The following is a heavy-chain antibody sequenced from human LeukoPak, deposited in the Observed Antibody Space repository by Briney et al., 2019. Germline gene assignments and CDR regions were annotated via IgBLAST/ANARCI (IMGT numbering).Heavy chain of an antibody. D-gene: IGHD6-6*01. CDR2: IYTSGGT. CDR3: ARVASFGGKSIAEQSYCMDV. J-gene: IGHJ6*03. V-gene: IGHV4-59*01. Sequence: PGGSLRLSCAASGFTFSSYSMNWVRQAPGKGLEWIGHIYTSGGTNYNPSLKSRVTISVDTSKNQFSLKLSSVTAADTAVYYCARVASFGGKSIAEQSYCMDVWGKGTTVTISS. CDR1: GFTFSSYS.